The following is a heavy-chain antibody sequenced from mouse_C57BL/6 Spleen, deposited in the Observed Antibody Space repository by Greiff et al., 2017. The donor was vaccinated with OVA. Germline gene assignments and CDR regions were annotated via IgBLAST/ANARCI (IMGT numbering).Heavy chain of an antibody. J-gene: IGHJ4*01. D-gene: IGHD4-1*01. Sequence: EVQLQQSGPELVKPGASVKISCKASGYTFTDYYMNWVTQSHGKSLEWIGDINPNNGGTSYNQKFKGKATLTVDKSSSTAYMELRSLTSEDSAVYYCARRHWDYYAMDYWGQGTSVTVSS. CDR3: ARRHWDYYAMDY. CDR2: INPNNGGT. CDR1: GYTFTDYY. V-gene: IGHV1-26*01.